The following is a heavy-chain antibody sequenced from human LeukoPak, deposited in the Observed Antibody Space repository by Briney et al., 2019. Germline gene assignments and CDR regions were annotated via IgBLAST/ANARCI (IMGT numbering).Heavy chain of an antibody. CDR2: IYHDGST. V-gene: IGHV4-34*01. Sequence: PSETLSLTCALYDASFSGYYWSWLRQPPGKGLEWIGEIYHDGSTNYNPSLKSRVTISMDKSKNQLSLKLNFVTAADTAVYYCARDRGGYTYSHDYWGQGTLVTVSS. J-gene: IGHJ4*02. CDR1: DASFSGYY. D-gene: IGHD5-18*01. CDR3: ARDRGGYTYSHDY.